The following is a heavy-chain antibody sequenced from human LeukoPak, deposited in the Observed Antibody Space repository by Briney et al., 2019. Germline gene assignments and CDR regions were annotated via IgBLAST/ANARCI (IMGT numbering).Heavy chain of an antibody. Sequence: ASVKVSCKASGYTFTSYDINWVRQATGQGLEWMGWMNPNSGNTGYAQKFQGRVTMTRNTSISTAYMELSSLRSEDTAVYYCARASHCSSTSCYAGQYYYYYMDVWGKGTTVTISS. CDR2: MNPNSGNT. V-gene: IGHV1-8*01. D-gene: IGHD2-2*01. J-gene: IGHJ6*03. CDR3: ARASHCSSTSCYAGQYYYYYMDV. CDR1: GYTFTSYD.